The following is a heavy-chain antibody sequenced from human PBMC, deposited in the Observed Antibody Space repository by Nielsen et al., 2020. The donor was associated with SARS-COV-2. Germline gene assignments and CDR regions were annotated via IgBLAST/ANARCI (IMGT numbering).Heavy chain of an antibody. CDR2: ISGSGGSA. J-gene: IGHJ4*01. CDR1: GFTFSSYD. CDR3: AKEDIVVVPAARWAVDY. D-gene: IGHD2-2*01. Sequence: GESLKISCAASGFTFSSYDMSWVRQAPGKGLEWVSAISGSGGSAYYADSVKGRFTISRDNSKNTLYLQMNSLRAEDTAVYYCAKEDIVVVPAARWAVDYWCHGTLVTVSS. V-gene: IGHV3-23*01.